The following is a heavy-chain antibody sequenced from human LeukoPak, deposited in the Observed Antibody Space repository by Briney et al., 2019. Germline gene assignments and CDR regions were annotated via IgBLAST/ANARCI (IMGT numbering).Heavy chain of an antibody. CDR2: ISSSSSTI. D-gene: IGHD5-12*01. V-gene: IGHV3-48*03. Sequence: GGSLRLSCVASGFTFSSYEMNWVRQAPGKGLEWVSYISSSSSTIYYADSVKCRFTISRDNAKNSLFLQMNSLRAEDRAVYYCARVKSGYIKPGFDYWGQGTLVTVSS. J-gene: IGHJ4*02. CDR1: GFTFSSYE. CDR3: ARVKSGYIKPGFDY.